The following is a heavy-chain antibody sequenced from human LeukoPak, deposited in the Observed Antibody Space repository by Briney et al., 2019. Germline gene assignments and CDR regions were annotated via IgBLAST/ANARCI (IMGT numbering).Heavy chain of an antibody. D-gene: IGHD2-2*01. V-gene: IGHV3-53*01. Sequence: PGGSQRLSCAASGFTVSDNYMSWVRQAPGKGLGWVSVIYSGGNTYYADSVKGRFTISRDSSKNTLYLQMNSLRAEDTAVYYCARDSSSQSHYYMDVWGKGTTVTVSS. CDR1: GFTVSDNY. J-gene: IGHJ6*03. CDR3: ARDSSSQSHYYMDV. CDR2: IYSGGNT.